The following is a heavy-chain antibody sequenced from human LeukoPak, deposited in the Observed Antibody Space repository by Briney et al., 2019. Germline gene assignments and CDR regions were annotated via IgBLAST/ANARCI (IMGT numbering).Heavy chain of an antibody. D-gene: IGHD1-26*01. J-gene: IGHJ3*02. V-gene: IGHV3-74*01. CDR2: ISSDGSST. CDR1: GFTFSSYA. Sequence: GGSLRLSCAASGFTFSSYAMAWVRQAPGKGLEWVSCISSDGSSTRYADSVKDRFTISRDNAKNTLYLQMNSLRAEDTAVYYCGRGGSPPEALGDTFDIWGQGTMVTVSS. CDR3: GRGGSPPEALGDTFDI.